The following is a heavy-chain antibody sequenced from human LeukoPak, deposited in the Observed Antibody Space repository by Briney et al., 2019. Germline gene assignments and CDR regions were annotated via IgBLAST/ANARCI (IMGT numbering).Heavy chain of an antibody. CDR1: GFTFSSYS. Sequence: PGGSLRLSCAASGFTFSSYSMNWVRQAPGKGLEWVSYISSSSSTIYYADSVKGRFTISRDNSKNTLYLQMNSLRAEDTAVYYCASTYDYGSGSYCAFDIWGQGTMVTVSS. CDR3: ASTYDYGSGSYCAFDI. J-gene: IGHJ3*02. D-gene: IGHD3-10*01. V-gene: IGHV3-48*01. CDR2: ISSSSSTI.